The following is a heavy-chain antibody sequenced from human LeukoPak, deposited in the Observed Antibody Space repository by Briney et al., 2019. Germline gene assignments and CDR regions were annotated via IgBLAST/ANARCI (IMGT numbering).Heavy chain of an antibody. Sequence: SETLSLTCAVYGRSFSGYYWSWIRQPPGKGLEWIGEINHSGSTNYNPSLKSRVTISVDTSKNQFSLKLSSVTAADTAVYYCARGQGLRYFDWLRRYYFDYWGQGTLVTVSS. V-gene: IGHV4-34*01. CDR1: GRSFSGYY. CDR3: ARGQGLRYFDWLRRYYFDY. D-gene: IGHD3-9*01. CDR2: INHSGST. J-gene: IGHJ4*02.